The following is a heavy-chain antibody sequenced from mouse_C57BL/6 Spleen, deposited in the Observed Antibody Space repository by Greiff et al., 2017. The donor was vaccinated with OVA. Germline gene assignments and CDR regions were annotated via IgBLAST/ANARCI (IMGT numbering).Heavy chain of an antibody. Sequence: EVQRVESGEGLVKPGGSLKLSCAASGFTFSSYAMSWVRQTPEKRLEWVAYISSGGDYIYYADTVKGRFTISRDNARNTLYLQMSSLKSEDTAMYYCTRDEGLLRFFAYWGQGTLVTVSA. V-gene: IGHV5-9-1*02. CDR2: ISSGGDYI. CDR1: GFTFSSYA. CDR3: TRDEGLLRFFAY. D-gene: IGHD1-1*01. J-gene: IGHJ3*01.